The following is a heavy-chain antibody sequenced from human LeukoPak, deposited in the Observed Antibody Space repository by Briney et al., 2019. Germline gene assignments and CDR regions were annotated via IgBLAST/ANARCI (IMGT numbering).Heavy chain of an antibody. V-gene: IGHV3-9*01. D-gene: IGHD3-16*01. CDR1: GFTFDDYA. CDR2: ISWNSGSI. Sequence: GGSLRLSCAASGFTFDDYAMHWGRQAPGKGLEWVSGISWNSGSIGYADSVKGRFTISRENAKNSLYLQMNSVRAEDTGLYYCAKDKGAGGSYFKNWGQGTLVTVCS. CDR3: AKDKGAGGSYFKN. J-gene: IGHJ4*02.